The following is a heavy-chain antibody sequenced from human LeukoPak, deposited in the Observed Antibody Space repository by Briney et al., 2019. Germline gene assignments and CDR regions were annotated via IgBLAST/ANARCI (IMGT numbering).Heavy chain of an antibody. Sequence: SETLSLTCTVSGGSISSYYWSWIRQPPGKGLEWIGYIYYSGSTNYNPSLKSRVTISVDTSKNQFSLKLSSVTAADTAVYYCARFVEGAGTGYYSGFTNAFDIWGQGTMVTVSS. CDR1: GGSISSYY. J-gene: IGHJ3*02. CDR3: ARFVEGAGTGYYSGFTNAFDI. CDR2: IYYSGST. V-gene: IGHV4-59*01. D-gene: IGHD3-9*01.